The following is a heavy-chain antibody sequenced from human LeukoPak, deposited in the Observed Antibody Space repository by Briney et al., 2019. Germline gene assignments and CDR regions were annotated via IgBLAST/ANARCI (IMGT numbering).Heavy chain of an antibody. Sequence: SETLSLTCTVSGGSISSYYWSWIRQPAGKGLEFIGRFFTSGTSGTTNYNPSLKSRVTMSLDTSKNQFSLKLISVTAADTAVYYCARDLSGYSDGSYYYYMDVWGKGTTVTVSS. V-gene: IGHV4-4*07. J-gene: IGHJ6*03. CDR2: FFTSGTSGTT. D-gene: IGHD5-18*01. CDR3: ARDLSGYSDGSYYYYMDV. CDR1: GGSISSYY.